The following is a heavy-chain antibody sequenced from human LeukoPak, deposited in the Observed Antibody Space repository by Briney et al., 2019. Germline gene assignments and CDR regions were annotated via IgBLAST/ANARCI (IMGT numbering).Heavy chain of an antibody. D-gene: IGHD6-19*01. V-gene: IGHV4-59*08. CDR2: IYYSGST. Sequence: PSETLSLTCTVSGGSISSYYWSWIRQPPGKGLEWIGYIYYSGSTNYNPSLKSQVTISVDTSKNQFSLKLSSVTAADTAVYYCARLVAGTGEYNFDHWGQGTLVTVSS. J-gene: IGHJ4*02. CDR3: ARLVAGTGEYNFDH. CDR1: GGSISSYY.